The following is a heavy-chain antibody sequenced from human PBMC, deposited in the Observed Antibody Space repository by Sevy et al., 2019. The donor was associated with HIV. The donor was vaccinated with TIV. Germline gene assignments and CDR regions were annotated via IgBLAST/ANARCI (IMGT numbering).Heavy chain of an antibody. Sequence: GGSLRLSCAASGFTFSKYAMYWVRQAPGKGLEWMAVISYDGSNKQYADSVEGRFTISRDNSKNTLYLQTNSLRAEDTAVYYCATDSFGVIITDYFDYWGQGTLVTVSS. CDR3: ATDSFGVIITDYFDY. V-gene: IGHV3-30*04. CDR1: GFTFSKYA. J-gene: IGHJ4*02. CDR2: ISYDGSNK. D-gene: IGHD3-3*01.